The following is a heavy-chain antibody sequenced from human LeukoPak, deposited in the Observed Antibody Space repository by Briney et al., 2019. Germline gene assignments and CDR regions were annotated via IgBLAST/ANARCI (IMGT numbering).Heavy chain of an antibody. CDR2: ISYSAST. V-gene: IGHV4-30-4*01. CDR1: GGSVTSGDYY. Sequence: PSQTLSLTCTVSGGSVTSGDYYWNWVRQPPGKGLEWIAYISYSASTYYNASLKSRLTISIDSSENQFSLKLSSVTAADTAVYYCARVSPSGALDIWGQGTMVTVSS. J-gene: IGHJ3*02. CDR3: ARVSPSGALDI.